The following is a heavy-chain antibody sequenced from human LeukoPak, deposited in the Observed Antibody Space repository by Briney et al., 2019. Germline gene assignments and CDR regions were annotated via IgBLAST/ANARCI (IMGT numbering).Heavy chain of an antibody. CDR2: ISYDGSNK. J-gene: IGHJ4*02. V-gene: IGHV3-30*18. CDR3: AKGLQLWAPIDY. D-gene: IGHD5-18*01. CDR1: GFTFSSYG. Sequence: GGSLRLSCAASGFTFSSYGMHWVRQAPGKGLEWVAVISYDGSNKYYADSVKVRFTISRDNSKNTLYLQMNSLRAEDTAVYYCAKGLQLWAPIDYWGQGTLVTVSS.